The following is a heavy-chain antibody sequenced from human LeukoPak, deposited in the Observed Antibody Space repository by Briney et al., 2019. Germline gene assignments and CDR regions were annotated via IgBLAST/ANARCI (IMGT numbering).Heavy chain of an antibody. V-gene: IGHV3-23*01. CDR2: ISGSGGST. CDR1: GFTFSSYG. CDR3: AKDGLAAAAINWFDP. J-gene: IGHJ5*02. D-gene: IGHD6-13*01. Sequence: GGSLRLSCAASGFTFSSYGMSWVRQAPGKGLEWVSAISGSGGSTYYADSVKGRFTISRDNSKNTLYLQMNSLRAEDTAVYYCAKDGLAAAAINWFDPWGQGTLVTVSS.